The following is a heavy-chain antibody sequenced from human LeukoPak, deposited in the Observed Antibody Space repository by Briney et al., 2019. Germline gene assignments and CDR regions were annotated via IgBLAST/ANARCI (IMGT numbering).Heavy chain of an antibody. CDR3: AKAVSMVRGKVADY. Sequence: GGSLRLSCAASGFTFGSYGMHWVRQAPGKGLEWVAFIRYDGSNKYYADSVKGRFTISRDNSKNTLYLQMNSLRAEDTAVYYCAKAVSMVRGKVADYWGQGTLVTVSS. CDR2: IRYDGSNK. J-gene: IGHJ4*02. CDR1: GFTFGSYG. D-gene: IGHD3-10*01. V-gene: IGHV3-30*02.